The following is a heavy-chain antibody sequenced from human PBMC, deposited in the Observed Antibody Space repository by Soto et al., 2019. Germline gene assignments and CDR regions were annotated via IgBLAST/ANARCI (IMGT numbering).Heavy chain of an antibody. CDR1: GGSISSGEYY. CDR3: ARVGGLAARTFDY. Sequence: SETLSLTCTVSGGSISSGEYYWSWIRQPPGKGLEWIGYIYYSGSTYYNPSLKSRVTISVDTSKNQFSLNLRSMSPADTAVYYCARVGGLAARTFDYWGPGTLVTVSS. D-gene: IGHD6-6*01. V-gene: IGHV4-30-4*02. CDR2: IYYSGST. J-gene: IGHJ4*02.